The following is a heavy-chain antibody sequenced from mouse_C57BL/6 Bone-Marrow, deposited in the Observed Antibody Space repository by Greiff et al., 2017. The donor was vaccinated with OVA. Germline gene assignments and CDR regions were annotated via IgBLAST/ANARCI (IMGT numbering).Heavy chain of an antibody. CDR2: ISSGGSYT. CDR1: GFTFSSYG. V-gene: IGHV5-6*01. D-gene: IGHD2-3*01. CDR3: ARHGFYDGSFDY. J-gene: IGHJ2*01. Sequence: EVQLVESGGDLVKPGGSLKLSCAASGFTFSSYGMSWVRQTPDKRLEWVATISSGGSYTYYPDSVKGRFTISRDNAKNTLYLQMSSLKSEDTAMYYCARHGFYDGSFDYGGQGTTLTVSS.